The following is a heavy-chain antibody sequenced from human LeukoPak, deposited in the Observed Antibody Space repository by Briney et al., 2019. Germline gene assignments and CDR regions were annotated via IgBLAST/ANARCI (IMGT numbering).Heavy chain of an antibody. D-gene: IGHD6-13*01. J-gene: IGHJ4*02. CDR1: GDTLTFYC. CDR3: ARRGSSPWFDY. V-gene: IGHV5-51*01. Sequence: GESLKISCKGSGDTLTFYCIGWARRVSGKGLEWMGIIYPTDSHTTSKASFQGQVTFSLDQSFTSAYLRWSSLKAADTVAMYYCARRGSSPWFDYWGQGTLVTVSS. CDR2: IYPTDSHT.